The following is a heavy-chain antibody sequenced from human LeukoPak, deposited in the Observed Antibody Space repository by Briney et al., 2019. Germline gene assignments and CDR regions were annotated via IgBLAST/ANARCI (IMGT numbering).Heavy chain of an antibody. Sequence: ASVKVSCKASGYTFTGYYMHWVRQAPGQGLEWMGWINPNSGCTNYAQKFQGRVIMTRDTSISTAYMELSRLRSDDTAVYYCARVFPRIAVAGPNKYFDYWGQGTLVTVSS. V-gene: IGHV1-2*02. CDR3: ARVFPRIAVAGPNKYFDY. CDR1: GYTFTGYY. D-gene: IGHD6-19*01. CDR2: INPNSGCT. J-gene: IGHJ4*02.